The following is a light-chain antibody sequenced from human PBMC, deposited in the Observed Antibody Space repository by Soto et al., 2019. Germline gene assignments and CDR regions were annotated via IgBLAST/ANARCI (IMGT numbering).Light chain of an antibody. Sequence: QSVLTQPASVSGSPGQSITISCTGTSSDVGGYNYVSWYQQHPGKAPKLMIYDVSNRPSGVSNRFSGSKSGNTASLTISGLQAEDEADYSCSSYTSSSPLGYVFGHGTKVTVL. J-gene: IGLJ1*01. V-gene: IGLV2-14*01. CDR2: DVS. CDR3: SSYTSSSPLGYV. CDR1: SSDVGGYNY.